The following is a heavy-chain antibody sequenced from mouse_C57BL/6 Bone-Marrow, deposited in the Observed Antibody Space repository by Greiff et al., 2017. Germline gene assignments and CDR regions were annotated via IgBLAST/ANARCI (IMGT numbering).Heavy chain of an antibody. Sequence: ESGAELARPGASVKLSCKASGYTFTSYGISWVKQRTGQGLEWIGEIYPRSGNTNYNEKFKGKATLTADKSSSTAYMELRSLTSEDSAVYFCARDYYYGSSYGFAYWGQGTLVTVSA. V-gene: IGHV1-81*01. CDR3: ARDYYYGSSYGFAY. J-gene: IGHJ3*01. D-gene: IGHD1-1*01. CDR2: IYPRSGNT. CDR1: GYTFTSYG.